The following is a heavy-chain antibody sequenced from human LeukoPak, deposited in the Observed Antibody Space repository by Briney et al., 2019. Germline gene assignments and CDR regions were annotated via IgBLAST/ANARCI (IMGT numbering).Heavy chain of an antibody. J-gene: IGHJ4*02. CDR1: GFTFSLYG. D-gene: IGHD1-26*01. CDR3: ARVQGRDLHFDY. V-gene: IGHV3-66*01. Sequence: PGGSLRLSCAASGFTFSLYGMHWARQAPGKGLEWVSVIYSGGSTYYADSVKGRFTISRDNSKNTLYLQMNSLRAEDTAVYYCARVQGRDLHFDYWGQGTLVTVSS. CDR2: IYSGGST.